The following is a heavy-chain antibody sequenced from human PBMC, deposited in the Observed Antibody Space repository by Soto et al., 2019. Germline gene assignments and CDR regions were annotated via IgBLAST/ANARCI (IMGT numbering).Heavy chain of an antibody. CDR3: EREQTSTVVTQ. CDR2: IFSSGST. D-gene: IGHD4-17*01. CDR1: GGSINTFY. Sequence: SETLSLTCTVSGGSINTFYWSWVRQLAGKGLEWIGRIFSSGSTSFNPSLESRVAMSVDTSKNHFSLNLSSVTAADMAVYYCEREQTSTVVTQWGQGTLVTVSS. V-gene: IGHV4-4*07. J-gene: IGHJ4*02.